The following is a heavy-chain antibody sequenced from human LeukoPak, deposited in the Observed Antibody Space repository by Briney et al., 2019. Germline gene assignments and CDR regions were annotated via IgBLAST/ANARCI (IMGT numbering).Heavy chain of an antibody. J-gene: IGHJ6*02. CDR3: ARHYDILTTRSYGMDV. CDR1: GGSISSYY. CDR2: IYYSGST. V-gene: IGHV4-59*01. D-gene: IGHD3-9*01. Sequence: SETLSLTCTVSGGSISSYYWSWIRQPPGKGLEWIGYIYYSGSTNYNPSLKSRVTISVDTSKNQFSLKLSSVTAADTAVYYCARHYDILTTRSYGMDVWGQGTTVTVSS.